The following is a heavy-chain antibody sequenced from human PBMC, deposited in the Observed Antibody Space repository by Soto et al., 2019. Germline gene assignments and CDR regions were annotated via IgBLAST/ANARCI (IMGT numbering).Heavy chain of an antibody. D-gene: IGHD5-12*01. Sequence: SAKVSFREYCYKFNNVFLRWVRQAPVQGLEWMGYIFPGCGNTGYTQSFQGRLTVTMDTSTSTVYMDLSSVRLEDTAVYYCAREYSPGLFEYWGQGTLVTVYS. V-gene: IGHV1-46*02. J-gene: IGHJ4*02. CDR1: CYKFNNVF. CDR2: IFPGCGNT. CDR3: AREYSPGLFEY.